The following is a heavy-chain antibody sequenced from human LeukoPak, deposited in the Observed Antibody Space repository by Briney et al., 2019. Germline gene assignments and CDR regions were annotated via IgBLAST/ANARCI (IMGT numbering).Heavy chain of an antibody. V-gene: IGHV5-10-1*01. CDR1: GYSFTSYW. Sequence: GESLKISCKGSGYSFTSYWISWVRQMPGKGLEWMGRIDPSDSYTNYSPPFQGHVTISADKSISTAYLQWSSLKASDTAMYYCARLPQAYYYGSGSSINPDYWGQGTLVTVSS. CDR2: IDPSDSYT. CDR3: ARLPQAYYYGSGSSINPDY. D-gene: IGHD3-10*01. J-gene: IGHJ4*02.